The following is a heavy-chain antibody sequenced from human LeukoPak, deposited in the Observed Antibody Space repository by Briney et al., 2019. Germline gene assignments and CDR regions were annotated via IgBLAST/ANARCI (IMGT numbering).Heavy chain of an antibody. CDR1: GLTFSSYE. D-gene: IGHD2-15*01. CDR3: VRGGGSCCPFNAFDI. J-gene: IGHJ3*02. Sequence: GGSLRLSCAASGLTFSSYEMNWVRQAPGKGLEWVSYISISGSTIYNADSVKGRFTISRDNAKNSLYLQMNSLRAEDTAVYYCVRGGGSCCPFNAFDIWGQGTMVTVSS. V-gene: IGHV3-48*03. CDR2: ISISGSTI.